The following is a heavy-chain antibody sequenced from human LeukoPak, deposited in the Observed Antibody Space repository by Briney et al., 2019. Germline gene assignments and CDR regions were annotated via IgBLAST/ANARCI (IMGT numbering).Heavy chain of an antibody. CDR1: GFTFSSYG. CDR3: VVTTLGG. Sequence: PGGSLRLSRAASGFTFSSYGMHWVRQAPGKGLEWVAFIRYDGSHKYYADSVKGRFTISRDNSKNTLYLQMNSLRAEDTAVYYGVVTTLGGWGQGTLVTVSS. D-gene: IGHD3-16*01. CDR2: IRYDGSHK. V-gene: IGHV3-30*02. J-gene: IGHJ4*02.